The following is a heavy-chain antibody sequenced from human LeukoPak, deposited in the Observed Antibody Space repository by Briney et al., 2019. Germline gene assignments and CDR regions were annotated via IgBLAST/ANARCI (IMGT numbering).Heavy chain of an antibody. CDR2: IFHSGST. CDR1: GGSISSGNW. D-gene: IGHD4-17*01. Sequence: SGTLSLTCAVSGGSISSGNWWSWVRQPPGKGLQWIGEIFHSGSTNYNPSLKSRVTISVDNSKNQLSLTLTSVTAADTAAYYCAREVGGDFDALDYWGQGTLVTVSS. V-gene: IGHV4-4*02. CDR3: AREVGGDFDALDY. J-gene: IGHJ4*02.